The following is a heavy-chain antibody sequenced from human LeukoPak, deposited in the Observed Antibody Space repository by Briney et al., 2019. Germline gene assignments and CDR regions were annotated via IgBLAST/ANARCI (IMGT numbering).Heavy chain of an antibody. Sequence: SETLSLTCTVSGGSISSYYWSWIRQPPGKGLEWIGYIYYGGSTNYNPSLKSRVTISVDTSKNQFSLKLSSVTAADTAVYYCARDVVRSNWFDPWGQGTLVTVSS. CDR1: GGSISSYY. V-gene: IGHV4-59*01. CDR3: ARDVVRSNWFDP. J-gene: IGHJ5*02. CDR2: IYYGGST.